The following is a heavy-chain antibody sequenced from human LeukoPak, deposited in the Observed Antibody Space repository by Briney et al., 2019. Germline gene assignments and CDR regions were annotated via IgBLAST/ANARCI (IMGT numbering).Heavy chain of an antibody. Sequence: PSETLSLTCSVYGESFSGSYWSWIRQPPGKGLEWIGEINHNGGTDYNPSLKSRVSISLDTSKSQFSLKVRSVTAADTAVYYCARVSYDLAFDYWGQGTLVTVSS. CDR3: ARVSYDLAFDY. D-gene: IGHD3-3*01. CDR1: GESFSGSY. J-gene: IGHJ4*02. V-gene: IGHV4-34*01. CDR2: INHNGGT.